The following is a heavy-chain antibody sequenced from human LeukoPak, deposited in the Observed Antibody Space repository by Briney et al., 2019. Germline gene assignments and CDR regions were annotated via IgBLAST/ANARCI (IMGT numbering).Heavy chain of an antibody. J-gene: IGHJ6*03. V-gene: IGHV3-7*01. CDR3: ARESMYYDILTGYSTLTDYYYYYMDV. D-gene: IGHD3-9*01. Sequence: SGGSLRLSCAASGFTFSSYGMSWVRQAPGKGLEWVANIKQDGSEKYYVDSVKGRFTISRDNAKNSLYLQMNSLRAEDTAVYYCARESMYYDILTGYSTLTDYYYYYMDVWGKGTTVTISS. CDR2: IKQDGSEK. CDR1: GFTFSSYG.